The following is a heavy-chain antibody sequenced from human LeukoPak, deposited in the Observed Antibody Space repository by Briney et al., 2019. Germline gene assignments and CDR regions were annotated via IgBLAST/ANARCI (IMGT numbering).Heavy chain of an antibody. CDR1: GGTFSSYA. Sequence: SVKVSCKGSGGTFSSYAISWVRQAPGQGHEWMGGIIPNFGRGNYAQKFQGRVTITADKSTSKDYMELSSLRSEDTAVYYCARVVVRDANNYRDYWGQVTLVTVSS. V-gene: IGHV1-69*06. CDR2: IIPNFGRG. J-gene: IGHJ4*02. D-gene: IGHD5-24*01. CDR3: ARVVVRDANNYRDY.